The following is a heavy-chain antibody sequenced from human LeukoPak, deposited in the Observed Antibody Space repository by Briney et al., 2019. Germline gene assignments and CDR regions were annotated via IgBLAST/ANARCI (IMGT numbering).Heavy chain of an antibody. CDR1: GGSISSYY. V-gene: IGHV4-4*07. CDR3: ARDRYYYDSSGYYSDY. D-gene: IGHD3-22*01. CDR2: IYTSGST. Sequence: SETLSLTCTVSGGSISSYYWSWIRQPAGKGLEWIWRIYTSGSTNYNPSLKSGVTMSVDTSKNQFSLKLSSVTAADTAVYYCARDRYYYDSSGYYSDYWGQGTLVTVS. J-gene: IGHJ4*02.